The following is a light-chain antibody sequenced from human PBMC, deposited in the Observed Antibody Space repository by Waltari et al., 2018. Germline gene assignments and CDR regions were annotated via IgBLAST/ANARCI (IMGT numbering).Light chain of an antibody. V-gene: IGKV3-20*01. CDR1: QSVSRT. Sequence: EIVLTQSPGTLSLSPGERATLSCRASQSVSRTLAWYQPKPGQAPKLLIYGASIRATGLPERVTGSGSGTDFSLTISSLEPEDFAIYFCQHYVRLPATFGQGTKVEIK. CDR3: QHYVRLPAT. J-gene: IGKJ1*01. CDR2: GAS.